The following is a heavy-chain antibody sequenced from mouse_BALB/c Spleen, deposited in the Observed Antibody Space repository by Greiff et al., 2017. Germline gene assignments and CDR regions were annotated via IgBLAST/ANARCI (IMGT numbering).Heavy chain of an antibody. Sequence: QVQLQQSGAELVKPGASVKLSCKASGYTFTSYWMHWVKQRPGQGLEWIGEINPSNGRTNYNEKFKSKATLTVDKSSSTAYMQLSSLTSEDSAVYYCATFDDGYWAYWGQGTLVTVSA. CDR1: GYTFTSYW. D-gene: IGHD2-3*01. CDR2: INPSNGRT. V-gene: IGHV1S81*02. CDR3: ATFDDGYWAY. J-gene: IGHJ3*01.